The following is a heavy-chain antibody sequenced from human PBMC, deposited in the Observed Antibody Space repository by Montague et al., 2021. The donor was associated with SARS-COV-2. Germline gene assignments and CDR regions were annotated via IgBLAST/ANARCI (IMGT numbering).Heavy chain of an antibody. V-gene: IGHV4-34*01. CDR1: GGSFSGYY. Sequence: SETLSLTCAVYGGSFSGYYWSWIRQPPGKGLEWIGEISHSGSTNYNPSLESRVTISVDTSKNQFSLKLSSVTAADTAVYYCARVRYYGSGTSLGMDVWGQGTTVTVSS. CDR2: ISHSGST. J-gene: IGHJ6*02. D-gene: IGHD3-10*01. CDR3: ARVRYYGSGTSLGMDV.